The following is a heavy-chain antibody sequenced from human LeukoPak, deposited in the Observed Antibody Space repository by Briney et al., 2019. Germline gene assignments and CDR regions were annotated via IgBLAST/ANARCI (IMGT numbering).Heavy chain of an antibody. Sequence: SETLSLTCGVYGGSLSGYYWGWIRQPPGKGLEWIGEINHRGSTNYNPSLKSRVTISVDTSKNRFSLKLTSMLAADTAVDYCAGLAYGGSYGPSDYWGQGTVVTVSS. CDR2: INHRGST. CDR3: AGLAYGGSYGPSDY. J-gene: IGHJ4*02. CDR1: GGSLSGYY. D-gene: IGHD4-23*01. V-gene: IGHV4-34*01.